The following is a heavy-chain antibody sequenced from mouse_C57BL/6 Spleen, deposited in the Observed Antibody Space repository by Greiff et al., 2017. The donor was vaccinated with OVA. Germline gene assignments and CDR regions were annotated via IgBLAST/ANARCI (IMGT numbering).Heavy chain of an antibody. V-gene: IGHV3-6*01. CDR1: GYSITSGYY. CDR3: ARVAARYFDV. J-gene: IGHJ1*03. CDR2: ISYDGSN. Sequence: VQLQQSGPGLVKPSQSLSLTCSATGYSITSGYYWNWIRQFPGNKLEWMGYISYDGSNNSNPSLKNRISITRDTSKNQFFLKLNSVTTEDAATXYCARVAARYFDVWGTGTTVTVSS.